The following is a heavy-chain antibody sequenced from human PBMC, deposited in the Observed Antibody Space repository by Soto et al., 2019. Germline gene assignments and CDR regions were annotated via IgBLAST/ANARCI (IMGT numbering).Heavy chain of an antibody. J-gene: IGHJ4*02. CDR2: VYYSGST. V-gene: IGHV4-39*01. Sequence: PSETLSLTCTVSGGSISSYGHYWGWIRQPPGKGLEWIGSVYYSGSTYYNPSLKSRVTISVDTSKKQFSLKMTSMTAADRGVYYCARGVDSWSGYLFWGQGTPVTVS. CDR1: GGSISSYGHY. CDR3: ARGVDSWSGYLF. D-gene: IGHD3-3*01.